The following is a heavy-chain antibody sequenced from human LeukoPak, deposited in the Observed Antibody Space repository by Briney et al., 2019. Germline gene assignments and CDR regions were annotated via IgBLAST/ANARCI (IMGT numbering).Heavy chain of an antibody. CDR3: ARVYVGLPYYYYYYMDV. Sequence: PGGSLRLSCAASGFTFSSYAMHWVRRAPGKGLEWVAVISYDGSNKYYADSVKGRFTISRDNSKNTLYLQMNSLRAEDTAVYYCARVYVGLPYYYYYYMDVWGKGTTVTVSS. CDR1: GFTFSSYA. J-gene: IGHJ6*03. D-gene: IGHD2-8*01. CDR2: ISYDGSNK. V-gene: IGHV3-30*04.